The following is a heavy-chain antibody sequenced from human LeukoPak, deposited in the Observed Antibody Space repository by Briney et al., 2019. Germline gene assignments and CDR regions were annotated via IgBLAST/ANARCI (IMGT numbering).Heavy chain of an antibody. J-gene: IGHJ4*02. CDR3: ARPGIGY. Sequence: PSETLSLTCAVYGGSFSGYYWSWIRQPPGKGLEWIGEINHSGSTNYNPSLKSRVTISVDTSKNQFSLKLSSVTAADTAVYNCARPGIGYWGQGTLVTVSS. D-gene: IGHD3-10*01. V-gene: IGHV4-34*01. CDR1: GGSFSGYY. CDR2: INHSGST.